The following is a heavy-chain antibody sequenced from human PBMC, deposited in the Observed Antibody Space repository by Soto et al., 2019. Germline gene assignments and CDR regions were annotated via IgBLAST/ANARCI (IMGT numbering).Heavy chain of an antibody. CDR3: AKDYYDSSFFNFTSSYDAFDI. CDR1: GFTFSSYA. D-gene: IGHD3-22*01. CDR2: ISGSGGST. J-gene: IGHJ3*02. Sequence: GGSLRLSCAASGFTFSSYAMSWVRQAPGKGLEWVSAISGSGGSTYYADSVKGRFTISRDNSKNTLYLQMNSLRAEDTAVYYCAKDYYDSSFFNFTSSYDAFDIWGQGTMVTVSS. V-gene: IGHV3-23*01.